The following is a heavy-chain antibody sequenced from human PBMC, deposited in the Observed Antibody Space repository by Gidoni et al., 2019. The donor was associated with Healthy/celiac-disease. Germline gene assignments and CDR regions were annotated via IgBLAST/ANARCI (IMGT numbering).Heavy chain of an antibody. CDR2: IDPSDSYT. CDR3: ARDRTIFGVVGWFDP. CDR1: GSSFTSYW. J-gene: IGHJ5*02. Sequence: EVQLVQSGAEVKKPGESLRISCKGSGSSFTSYWISWVRQMPGKGLEWMGRIDPSDSYTNYSPSFQGHVTISADKSISTAYLQWSSLKASDTAMYYCARDRTIFGVVGWFDPWGQGTLVTVSS. V-gene: IGHV5-10-1*03. D-gene: IGHD3-3*01.